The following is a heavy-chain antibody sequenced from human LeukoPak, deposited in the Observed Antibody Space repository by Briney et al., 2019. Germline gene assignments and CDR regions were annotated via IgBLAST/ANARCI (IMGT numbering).Heavy chain of an antibody. Sequence: PSETLSLTCNVSGGSVSSYYWSWIRQPPGKGLEWIGYIYHSGSTCYNPSLKSRVTISVDRSKNQFSLKLSSVTAADTAVYYCARDGSIRGYYYGMDVWGQGTTVTVSS. CDR1: GGSVSSYY. D-gene: IGHD1-26*01. CDR3: ARDGSIRGYYYGMDV. CDR2: IYHSGST. V-gene: IGHV4-59*02. J-gene: IGHJ6*02.